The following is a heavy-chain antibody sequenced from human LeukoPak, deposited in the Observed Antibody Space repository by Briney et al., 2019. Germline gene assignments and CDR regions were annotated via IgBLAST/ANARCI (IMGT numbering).Heavy chain of an antibody. CDR3: ARGGDSGYESRGVASY. V-gene: IGHV1-2*02. CDR1: GYTFTGYY. J-gene: IGHJ4*02. D-gene: IGHD5-12*01. Sequence: GASVKVSCKASGYTFTGYYIHWVRQAPGQGVEWMGWMNPNSGGTNYAQKFQGRVTMTRDTSISTAYMELSRLRSDDTAVYYCARGGDSGYESRGVASYWGQGTLVTVSS. CDR2: MNPNSGGT.